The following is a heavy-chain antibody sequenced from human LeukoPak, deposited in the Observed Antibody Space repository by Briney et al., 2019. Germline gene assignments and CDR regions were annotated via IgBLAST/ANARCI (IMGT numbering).Heavy chain of an antibody. CDR3: ARQPNHFDY. V-gene: IGHV3-7*01. CDR1: GFTFSSHW. Sequence: GGSLRLSCAASGFTFSSHWMSWVRQPPGKGLEWVANIKQDGSEKWYVGSVKGRFTISRDNAKNSLYLQMNSLRAEDTAVYYCARQPNHFDYWGQGTLVTVSS. CDR2: IKQDGSEK. J-gene: IGHJ4*02.